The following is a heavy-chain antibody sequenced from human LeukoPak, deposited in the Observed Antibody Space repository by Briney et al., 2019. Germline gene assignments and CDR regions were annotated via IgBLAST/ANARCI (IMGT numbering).Heavy chain of an antibody. J-gene: IGHJ6*02. D-gene: IGHD5-18*01. V-gene: IGHV3-7*01. CDR1: GFTFSSYW. Sequence: GGSLRLSCAASGFTFSSYWMSWVRQAPGKGLEWVANIKQDGSEKYYVDSVKGRFTISRDNAKNSLYLQMNRLRAEDTAVYYCARDHTAIYYGMDVWGQGTTVTVSS. CDR3: ARDHTAIYYGMDV. CDR2: IKQDGSEK.